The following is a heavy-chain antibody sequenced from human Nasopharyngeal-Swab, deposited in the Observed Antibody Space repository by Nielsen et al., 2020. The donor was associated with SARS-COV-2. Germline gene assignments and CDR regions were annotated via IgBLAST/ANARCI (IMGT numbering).Heavy chain of an antibody. Sequence: GGSLRLSCAASGFTFSSYAMHWVRQAPGKGLEWVAVISYDGSNKYYADSVKGRFTISRDNSKNTLYLQMNSLRAEDTAVYYCAPLPTVTTKGYGMDVWGQGTTVTVSS. CDR3: APLPTVTTKGYGMDV. CDR1: GFTFSSYA. CDR2: ISYDGSNK. V-gene: IGHV3-30*04. J-gene: IGHJ6*02. D-gene: IGHD4-17*01.